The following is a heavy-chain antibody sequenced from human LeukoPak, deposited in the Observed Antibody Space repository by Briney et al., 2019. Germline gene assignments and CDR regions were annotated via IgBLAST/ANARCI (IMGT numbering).Heavy chain of an antibody. CDR2: MKYDGSQK. CDR1: GFTFSSYW. D-gene: IGHD6-13*01. J-gene: IGHJ4*02. Sequence: PGESLRLSCAASGFTFSSYWRSWVRQAPGKGLEWVANMKYDGSQKYYADSLKGRFTISRDNAKNSLYLQMNSLRAEDAAVYYCARDIEAAGLFLDYWGQGTLVTVSS. CDR3: ARDIEAAGLFLDY. V-gene: IGHV3-7*01.